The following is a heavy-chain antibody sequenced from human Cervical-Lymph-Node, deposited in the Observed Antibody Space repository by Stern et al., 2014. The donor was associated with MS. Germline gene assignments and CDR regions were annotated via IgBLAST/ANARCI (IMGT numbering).Heavy chain of an antibody. V-gene: IGHV3-33*01. D-gene: IGHD3-9*01. Sequence: MQLVESGGGVVQPGRSLRLSCAASGFTFSSYGMHWVRQAPGKGLEWVAVIWYDGSNKYYADSVKGRFTISRDNSKNTLYLQMNSLRAEDTAVYYCAREYDILTGYYFDYWGQGTLVTVSS. CDR2: IWYDGSNK. CDR3: AREYDILTGYYFDY. J-gene: IGHJ4*02. CDR1: GFTFSSYG.